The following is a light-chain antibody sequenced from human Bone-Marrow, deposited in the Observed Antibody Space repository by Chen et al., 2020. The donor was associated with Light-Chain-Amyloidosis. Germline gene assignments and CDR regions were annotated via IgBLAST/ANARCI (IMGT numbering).Light chain of an antibody. Sequence: QAVLTQPPSASGTPGQRVTISCSVCSSNIGSNYVYWYQQLPGTAPKLLIYRNNQRPSGIPDRFSGSKSGTSASLAISGLRSEDEADYYCAAWDDSLSGPVFGGGTKLTVL. CDR3: AAWDDSLSGPV. CDR2: RNN. CDR1: SSNIGSNY. V-gene: IGLV1-47*01. J-gene: IGLJ2*01.